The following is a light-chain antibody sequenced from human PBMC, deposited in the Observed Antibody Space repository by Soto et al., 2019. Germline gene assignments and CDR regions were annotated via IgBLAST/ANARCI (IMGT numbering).Light chain of an antibody. CDR3: QSYDSSLSGHWV. V-gene: IGLV1-40*01. CDR2: GNS. J-gene: IGLJ3*02. Sequence: QSVLTQPPLVSGAPGQRVTISCTGSSSNIGAGYDVHWYQQLPGTAPKLLIYGNSNRPSGVPDRFSGSKSGTPASLAITGLQAEDEADYYCQSYDSSLSGHWVFGGGTKLTVL. CDR1: SSNIGAGYD.